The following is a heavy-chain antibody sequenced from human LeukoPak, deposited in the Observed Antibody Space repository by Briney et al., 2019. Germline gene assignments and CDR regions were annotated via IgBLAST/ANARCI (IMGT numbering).Heavy chain of an antibody. CDR1: GFTLSSYW. CDR2: IKQDGTEE. CDR3: ARDPCHGALDY. Sequence: GGSLRLSCAASGFTLSSYWMTWVRQAPGKGLEWVANIKQDGTEEYYVDSVRGRFSISKDNAKNSLYLQMNSLRAEDTAVYYCARDPCHGALDYWGQGALVTVSS. J-gene: IGHJ4*02. D-gene: IGHD2-2*01. V-gene: IGHV3-7*03.